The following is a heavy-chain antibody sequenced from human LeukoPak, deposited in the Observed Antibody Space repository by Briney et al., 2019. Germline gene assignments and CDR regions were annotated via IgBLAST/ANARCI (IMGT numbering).Heavy chain of an antibody. CDR2: ISHSGIT. CDR1: SYSISSGYY. D-gene: IGHD3-9*01. CDR3: GRDRPTGYYDY. Sequence: SETLSLTCTVSSYSISSGYYWGWIRQSPGKGLEWIASISHSGITYYNPSLKSRVTISVDTSKNQFSLKLTSATAADTAVYYCGRDRPTGYYDYWGQGILVTVSS. J-gene: IGHJ4*02. V-gene: IGHV4-38-2*02.